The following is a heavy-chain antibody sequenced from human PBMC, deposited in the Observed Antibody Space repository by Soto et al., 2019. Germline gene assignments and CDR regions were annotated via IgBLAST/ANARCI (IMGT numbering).Heavy chain of an antibody. J-gene: IGHJ4*02. V-gene: IGHV3-30-3*01. Sequence: GGSLRLSCAASGFTFSSYAMHWVRQAPGKGLEWVAVISYDGSNKYYADSVKGRFTISRGNSKNTLYLQMNSLRAEDTAVYYCARDGTIFGVVIPDYWGQGTLVTVSS. CDR3: ARDGTIFGVVIPDY. D-gene: IGHD3-3*01. CDR1: GFTFSSYA. CDR2: ISYDGSNK.